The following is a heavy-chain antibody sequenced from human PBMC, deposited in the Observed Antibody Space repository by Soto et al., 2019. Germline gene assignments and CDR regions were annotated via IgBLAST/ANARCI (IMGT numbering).Heavy chain of an antibody. CDR1: GFTFSSYG. Sequence: PGGSLRLSCAASGFTFSSYGMRWVRQAPGKGLEWVAVISYDGSNKYYADSVKGRFTISRDNSKNTLYLQMNSLRAEDTAVYYCAKGIAAAGTNYYYYYGMDVWGQGTTVTVSS. CDR2: ISYDGSNK. J-gene: IGHJ6*02. CDR3: AKGIAAAGTNYYYYYGMDV. V-gene: IGHV3-30*18. D-gene: IGHD6-13*01.